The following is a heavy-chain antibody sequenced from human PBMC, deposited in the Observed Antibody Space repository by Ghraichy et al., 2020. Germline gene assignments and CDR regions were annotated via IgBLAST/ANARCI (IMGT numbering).Heavy chain of an antibody. CDR3: ARDSGLAATIDYYNNYGMDV. CDR1: GFTFNYHS. Sequence: GESLNISCAASGFTFNYHSMNWVRQAPGKGLEWVSYISSSSSFIYYADSVKGRFAVSRDNAKNSLYLQMDSLRAEDTAVYYCARDSGLAATIDYYNNYGMDVWGQGTTVTVSS. J-gene: IGHJ6*02. D-gene: IGHD5-12*01. V-gene: IGHV3-21*01. CDR2: ISSSSSFI.